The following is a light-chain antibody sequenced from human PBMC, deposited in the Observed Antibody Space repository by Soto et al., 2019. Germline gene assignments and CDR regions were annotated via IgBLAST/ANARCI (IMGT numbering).Light chain of an antibody. CDR2: GAS. Sequence: DIQMTQSPSSVSASVGDRITITCRASQGISSWLAWYQQKPGKAPRLLIYGASSLQSGVPSRFSGSASERDFTLTISSLQHEDFATYYCQQANTFPWTFGQGTKVEIK. V-gene: IGKV1D-12*01. CDR3: QQANTFPWT. CDR1: QGISSW. J-gene: IGKJ1*01.